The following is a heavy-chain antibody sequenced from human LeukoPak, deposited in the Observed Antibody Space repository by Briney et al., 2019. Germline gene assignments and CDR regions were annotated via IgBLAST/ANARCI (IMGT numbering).Heavy chain of an antibody. CDR3: AKGTSSSVYYYYGMDV. CDR2: ISWNRGDI. J-gene: IGHJ6*02. D-gene: IGHD6-6*01. V-gene: IGHV3-9*01. CDR1: GLTFDDYA. Sequence: GRSLRLSCAASGLTFDDYAMYWVRQAPGKGLEWVSGISWNRGDIGYADSVKGRFTLSRDNAKNSLYLQMNSLRVEDTALYYCAKGTSSSVYYYYGMDVWGQGTTVTVSS.